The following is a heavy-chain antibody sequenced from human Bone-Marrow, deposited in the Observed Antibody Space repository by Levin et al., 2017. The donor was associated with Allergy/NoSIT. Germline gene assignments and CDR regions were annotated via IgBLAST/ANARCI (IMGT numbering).Heavy chain of an antibody. CDR1: GFSVSRKY. D-gene: IGHD2-21*02. V-gene: IGHV3-53*01. Sequence: GGSLRLSCAASGFSVSRKYMTWVRQAPGKGLEWVSLIYTDGRTSYADSVKGRFTISRDNSKNTLYLQMNTLRAEDTAVYYCAPRPLGDWPYFDYWGQGTLVTVSS. CDR3: APRPLGDWPYFDY. CDR2: IYTDGRT. J-gene: IGHJ4*02.